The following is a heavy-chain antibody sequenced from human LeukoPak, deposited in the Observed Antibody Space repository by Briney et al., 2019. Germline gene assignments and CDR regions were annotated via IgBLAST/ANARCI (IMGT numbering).Heavy chain of an antibody. D-gene: IGHD3-10*01. Sequence: PSETLSLTCAVYGGSFSGYYWSWIRQPPGKGLEWIGEINHSGSTNYNPSLKSRVTISVDTSKNQFSLKLSSVTAADTAVYYCARWFGWGGYYNYWGKEPLVTVPS. J-gene: IGHJ4*02. V-gene: IGHV4-34*01. CDR1: GGSFSGYY. CDR3: ARWFGWGGYYNY. CDR2: INHSGST.